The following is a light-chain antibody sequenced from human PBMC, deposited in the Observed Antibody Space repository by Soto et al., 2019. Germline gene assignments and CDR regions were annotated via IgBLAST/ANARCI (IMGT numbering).Light chain of an antibody. CDR3: AAWDDSLRGRV. CDR1: SSNIGSNP. J-gene: IGLJ2*01. CDR2: RDN. V-gene: IGLV1-44*01. Sequence: QSVLTQPPSASGTPGQRVTISCSGSSSNIGSNPVSWYQQLPVTAPKSLIYRDNQRPSVVPDRISGSRSGTSASLAISGLQSEDEAEYYCAAWDDSLRGRVFGGGTKLTVL.